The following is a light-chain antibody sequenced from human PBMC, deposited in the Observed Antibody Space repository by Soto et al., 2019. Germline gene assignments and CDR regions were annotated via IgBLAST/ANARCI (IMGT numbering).Light chain of an antibody. V-gene: IGLV2-23*02. J-gene: IGLJ1*01. CDR3: CSYAGSSPYV. CDR1: SSDVGSYNL. CDR2: EVS. Sequence: QSSLTQPASVSGSPGHSITISCTGTSSDVGSYNLVSWYQQHPGKAPKLMIYEVSKRPSGVSNRFSGSKSGNTASLTISGLQAEDEADYYCCSYAGSSPYVFGTGTKLTVL.